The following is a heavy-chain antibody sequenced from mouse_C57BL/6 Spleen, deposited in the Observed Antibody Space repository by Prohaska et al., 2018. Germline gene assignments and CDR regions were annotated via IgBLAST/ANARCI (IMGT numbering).Heavy chain of an antibody. J-gene: IGHJ1*03. Sequence: HGKSLEWIGDINPNNGGTIYNQKFKGKATLTVDKSSSTAYMELRSLTSEDTAVYYCARGYYGSSYLYWYFDVWGTGTTVTVS. CDR2: INPNNGGT. CDR3: ARGYYGSSYLYWYFDV. D-gene: IGHD1-1*01. V-gene: IGHV1-18*01.